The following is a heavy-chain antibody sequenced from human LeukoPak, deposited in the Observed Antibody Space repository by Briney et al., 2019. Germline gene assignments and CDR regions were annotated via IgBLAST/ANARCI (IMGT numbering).Heavy chain of an antibody. J-gene: IGHJ4*02. Sequence: SETLSLTCTVSGYPISSGYYWGWIRQPPGRGLEWIGSIYHSGSTYYNPSLKSRVTISVDTSKNQFSLKLSSVTAADTAVYYCARDLTGGSSWYQYYFDYWGQGTLVTVSS. V-gene: IGHV4-38-2*02. CDR2: IYHSGST. D-gene: IGHD6-13*01. CDR1: GYPISSGYY. CDR3: ARDLTGGSSWYQYYFDY.